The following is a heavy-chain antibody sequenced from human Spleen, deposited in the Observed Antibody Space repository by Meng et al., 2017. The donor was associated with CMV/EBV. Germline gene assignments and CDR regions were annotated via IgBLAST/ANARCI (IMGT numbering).Heavy chain of an antibody. V-gene: IGHV3-21*01. J-gene: IGHJ4*02. CDR3: ASDGYWSGYSGDGFDY. CDR2: ICIACSYE. Sequence: GVTGSTFTRTWVRQARGRGLEWVATICIACSYESYTYSENGQFPVSRTSAKCTLYLQMNRMSGKDTDVYNCASDGYWSGYSGDGFDYWGQGTLVTVSS. D-gene: IGHD3-3*01. CDR1: GVTGSTFT.